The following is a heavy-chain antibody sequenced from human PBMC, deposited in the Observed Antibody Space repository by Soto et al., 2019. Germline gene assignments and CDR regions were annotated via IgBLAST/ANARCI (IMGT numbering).Heavy chain of an antibody. CDR1: GFTFSSYA. Sequence: GGSLRLSCAASGFTFSSYAMSWGRQAPGKGLEWVSAISGSGDNTHDADSVTGRFTISRDNSKNTLYLQMNSLRAEDTAIYYCAKARRSDQHCSGDSCYSGYYYYTDVWGKGTTVTVSS. D-gene: IGHD2-15*01. CDR3: AKARRSDQHCSGDSCYSGYYYYTDV. J-gene: IGHJ6*03. V-gene: IGHV3-23*01. CDR2: ISGSGDNT.